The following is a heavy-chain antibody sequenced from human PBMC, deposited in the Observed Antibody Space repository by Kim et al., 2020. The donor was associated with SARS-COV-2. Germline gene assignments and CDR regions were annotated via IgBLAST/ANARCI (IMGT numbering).Heavy chain of an antibody. CDR2: ISSSSSYI. CDR3: ARLPPLGYCSGGSCYRDPYYFDY. Sequence: GGSLRLSCAASGFTFSSYSMNWVRQAPGKGLEWVSSISSSSSYIYYADSVKGRFTISRDNAKNSLYLQMNSLRAEDTAVYYCARLPPLGYCSGGSCYRDPYYFDYWGQGTLVTVSS. D-gene: IGHD2-15*01. V-gene: IGHV3-21*01. J-gene: IGHJ4*02. CDR1: GFTFSSYS.